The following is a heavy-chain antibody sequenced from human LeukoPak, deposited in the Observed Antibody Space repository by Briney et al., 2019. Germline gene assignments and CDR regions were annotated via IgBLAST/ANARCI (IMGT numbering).Heavy chain of an antibody. CDR2: IYYSGST. V-gene: IGHV4-39*01. D-gene: IGHD3-3*01. J-gene: IGHJ6*02. CDR1: GASISSRNYS. CDR3: ARLLNYYDFWSGASSYYYYGMDV. Sequence: SETLSLTCTVSGASISSRNYSWGWIRQPPGKGLEWIGSIYYSGSTYYNPSLKSRVTISVDTSKNQFSLKLSSVTAADTAVYYCARLLNYYDFWSGASSYYYYGMDVWGQGTTVTVSS.